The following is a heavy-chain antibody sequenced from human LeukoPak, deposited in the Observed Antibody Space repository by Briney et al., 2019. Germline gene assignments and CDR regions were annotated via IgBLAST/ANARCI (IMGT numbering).Heavy chain of an antibody. Sequence: LGGSLRLSCAASGFTFSNYGMHWVRQAPGKGLEWVALIWYDGSHKYYADSVKGRFTISRDNSKSTLYMEMNSLRAEDTAVYYCVRDGAYYYGSGSSYNGLDYWGQGNLVSVSS. D-gene: IGHD3-10*01. CDR3: VRDGAYYYGSGSSYNGLDY. V-gene: IGHV3-33*01. CDR2: IWYDGSHK. CDR1: GFTFSNYG. J-gene: IGHJ4*02.